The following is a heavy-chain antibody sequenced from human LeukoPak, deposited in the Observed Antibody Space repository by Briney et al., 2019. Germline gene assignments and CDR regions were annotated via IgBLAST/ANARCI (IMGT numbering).Heavy chain of an antibody. CDR1: GFTFSNAW. CDR2: IKSKTDGGTT. J-gene: IGHJ4*02. CDR3: TTDTAMVPIDY. D-gene: IGHD5-18*01. Sequence: PGGSLRLSCAASGFTFSNAWMSWVRQAPGKGLEWVGRIKSKTDGGTTDYAAPVKGRFTISRDDSKNTLYLQMNSLETEDTAVYYCTTDTAMVPIDYWGQGTLVTVPS. V-gene: IGHV3-15*01.